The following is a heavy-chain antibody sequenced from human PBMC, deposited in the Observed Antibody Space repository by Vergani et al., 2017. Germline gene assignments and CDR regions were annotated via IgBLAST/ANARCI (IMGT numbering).Heavy chain of an antibody. CDR3: AKQYFVSGNYLFDY. CDR1: GFTFSSYA. J-gene: IGHJ4*02. V-gene: IGHV3-23*01. Sequence: EVQLLESRGNLIRPGGSLRLSCGASGFTFSSYAMTWVRLAPGKGLQWVSAISGSGGNTFYTDSVKGRFTISRDNSKDTLYLQMNNLRTEDTAIYYCAKQYFVSGNYLFDYWGQGTLVTVSS. D-gene: IGHD3-10*01. CDR2: ISGSGGNT.